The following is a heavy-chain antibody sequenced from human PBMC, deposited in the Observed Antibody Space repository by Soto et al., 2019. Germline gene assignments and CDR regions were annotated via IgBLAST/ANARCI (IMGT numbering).Heavy chain of an antibody. D-gene: IGHD2-21*01. CDR1: LNSKTRRRW. V-gene: IGHV4-28*01. CDR3: ARSEIQGPIHY. Sequence: TETLTPNYLVSLNSKTRRRWRVRSRPPPGKGLEWIGYIYYSGTTYYNPSLKSRVTMSVDTSKNQFSLKLTSVTAVDTAVYYCARSEIQGPIHYWGQGTLVTVSS. CDR2: IYYSGTT. J-gene: IGHJ4*02.